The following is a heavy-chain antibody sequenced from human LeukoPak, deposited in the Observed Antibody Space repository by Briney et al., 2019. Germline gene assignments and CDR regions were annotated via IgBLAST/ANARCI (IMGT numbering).Heavy chain of an antibody. Sequence: ASVKVSCKASGYTFIGYYMYWVRQAPGQGLEWRGWINPNSGGTDYAQKFQGRVTMTRDTSISTAYMELSRLRSDDTAVYYCAREGPPLRSRDSSGYYYPGGMDVWGQGTTVTVSS. CDR3: AREGPPLRSRDSSGYYYPGGMDV. J-gene: IGHJ6*02. CDR2: INPNSGGT. V-gene: IGHV1-2*02. D-gene: IGHD3-22*01. CDR1: GYTFIGYY.